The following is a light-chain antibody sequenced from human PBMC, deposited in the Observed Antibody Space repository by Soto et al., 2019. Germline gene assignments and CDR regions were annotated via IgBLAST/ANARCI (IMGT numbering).Light chain of an antibody. Sequence: DIVMTQSPLSLPVTPGEPAYISCRSSQSLLHSNGYNYLDWYLQKPVQSPQLLIYLGSYRSSVVPDRFSGSGSGTDFTLKISRVEAEDVGVYYCMQALQTPYTFGQGTKLEIK. V-gene: IGKV2-28*01. CDR3: MQALQTPYT. J-gene: IGKJ2*01. CDR1: QSLLHSNGYNY. CDR2: LGS.